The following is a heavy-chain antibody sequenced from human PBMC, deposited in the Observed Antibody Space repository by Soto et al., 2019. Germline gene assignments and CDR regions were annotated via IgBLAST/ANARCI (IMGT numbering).Heavy chain of an antibody. D-gene: IGHD2-2*02. J-gene: IGHJ6*02. CDR1: GYTFTSYY. V-gene: IGHV1-46*01. Sequence: QVQLVQSGAEGKKPGASVKVSCKASGYTFTSYYMHWVRQAPGQGLEWMGIINPSGGSTSYAQKFQGRVTMTRDTSTSTVYMELSSLRSEDTAVYYCASHTYCSSTSCYNYYYYGMDVWGQGTTVTVSS. CDR3: ASHTYCSSTSCYNYYYYGMDV. CDR2: INPSGGST.